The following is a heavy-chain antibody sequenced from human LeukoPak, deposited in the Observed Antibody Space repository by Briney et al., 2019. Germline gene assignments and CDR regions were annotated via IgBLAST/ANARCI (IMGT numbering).Heavy chain of an antibody. CDR1: GYSFTTYG. Sequence: ASVKVSCKASGYSFTTYGIAWVRQAPGQGLECMGWISNYNGNTNYAQNFQGRLTMTTDTSTSTAYMELRSLRSDDTAVYYCARRPISSWFDYFDSWGQGTLVTVSS. D-gene: IGHD6-13*01. CDR2: ISNYNGNT. J-gene: IGHJ4*02. V-gene: IGHV1-18*01. CDR3: ARRPISSWFDYFDS.